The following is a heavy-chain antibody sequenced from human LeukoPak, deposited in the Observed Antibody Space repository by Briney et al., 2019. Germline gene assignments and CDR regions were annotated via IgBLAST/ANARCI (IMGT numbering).Heavy chain of an antibody. Sequence: PGRSLRLSCAASGFTFDDFALHWVRQAPGKGLEWVSGISWNSGDIGYADSVKGRFTISRDNAKNSPYLQMNSLRAEDTALYYCAKLYGYSYGYIDFWGQGTLVTVSS. CDR1: GFTFDDFA. D-gene: IGHD5-18*01. CDR2: ISWNSGDI. CDR3: AKLYGYSYGYIDF. V-gene: IGHV3-9*01. J-gene: IGHJ4*02.